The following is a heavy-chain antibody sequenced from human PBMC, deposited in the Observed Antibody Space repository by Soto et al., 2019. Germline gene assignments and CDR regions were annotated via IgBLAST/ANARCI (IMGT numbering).Heavy chain of an antibody. V-gene: IGHV3-15*01. Sequence: GGSLRLSCAASGFTFSNAWMIWVRQAPGKGLEWVGRIKRKSDGGTSDYAAPVKGRFTISRDDSANTLYLQMNSLKIEDTAVYFCAVNDYLDYWGQGALVTVSS. CDR1: GFTFSNAW. J-gene: IGHJ4*02. CDR3: AVNDYLDY. CDR2: IKRKSDGGTS.